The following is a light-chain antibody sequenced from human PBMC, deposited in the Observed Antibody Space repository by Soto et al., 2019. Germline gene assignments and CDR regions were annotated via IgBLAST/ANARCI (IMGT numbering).Light chain of an antibody. J-gene: IGKJ3*01. Sequence: PGERATLSCRASQSVSSNYLAWYQRKPGQAPRLLIYGASSRATGIPDRFSGSGSGTDFTLTISRLEPEDFAVYYCQQYGSSPFTFGPGTKVDIK. CDR3: QQYGSSPFT. CDR2: GAS. CDR1: QSVSSNY. V-gene: IGKV3-20*01.